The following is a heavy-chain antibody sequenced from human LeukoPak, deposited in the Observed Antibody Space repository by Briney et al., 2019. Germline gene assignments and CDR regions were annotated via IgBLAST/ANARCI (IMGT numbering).Heavy chain of an antibody. J-gene: IGHJ4*02. CDR1: GGTFSIYV. Sequence: ASVKVSCKSSGGTFSIYVISWVRQAPGQGLEWMGGIIPIFGTANYAQKFQGRVTITADESTSTAYMELSSLRSEDTAVYYCARGPTVRGVHDYWGQGTLVTVSS. CDR3: ARGPTVRGVHDY. CDR2: IIPIFGTA. D-gene: IGHD3-10*01. V-gene: IGHV1-69*13.